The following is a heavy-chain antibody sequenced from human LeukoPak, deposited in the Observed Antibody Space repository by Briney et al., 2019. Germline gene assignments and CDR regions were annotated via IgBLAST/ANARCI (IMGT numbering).Heavy chain of an antibody. CDR1: GGSISSYY. CDR3: ARWTGSSGGVDY. Sequence: SETLSLTCTVSGGSISSYYWSWIWQPPGKGLEWIGYIYYSGSTNYNPSLKSRVTISVDTSKNQFSLKLSSVTAADTAVYYCARWTGSSGGVDYWGQGTLVTVSS. J-gene: IGHJ4*02. CDR2: IYYSGST. D-gene: IGHD3-16*01. V-gene: IGHV4-59*01.